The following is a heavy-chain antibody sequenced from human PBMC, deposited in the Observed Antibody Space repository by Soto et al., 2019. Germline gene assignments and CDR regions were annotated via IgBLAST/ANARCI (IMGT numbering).Heavy chain of an antibody. D-gene: IGHD1-7*01. CDR2: ISANGQGI. CDR3: AKDRNYPRDQFHY. J-gene: IGHJ4*02. CDR1: GFTFSTYA. V-gene: IGHV3-23*01. Sequence: PGGSLRLSXAASGFTFSTYALSWVRQAPGKGLEWVSAISANGQGIYYADSVRGRFTISRDNSKSTIFLHMDSLRAEDTAVYYCAKDRNYPRDQFHYWGQGTLVTVS.